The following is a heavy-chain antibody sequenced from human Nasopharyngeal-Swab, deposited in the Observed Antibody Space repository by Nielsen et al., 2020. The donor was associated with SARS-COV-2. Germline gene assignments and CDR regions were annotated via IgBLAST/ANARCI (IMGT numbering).Heavy chain of an antibody. CDR3: GGDGYYGSGSSMDV. Sequence: ASLKVSCKASGYTFTGYYMHWVRQAPGQGLEWMGWINPNSGGTNYAQKFQGWVTMTRDTSISTAYMELSRLRSDDTAVYYYGGDGYYGSGSSMDVWGKGTTVTVSS. J-gene: IGHJ6*04. CDR2: INPNSGGT. CDR1: GYTFTGYY. V-gene: IGHV1-2*04. D-gene: IGHD3-10*01.